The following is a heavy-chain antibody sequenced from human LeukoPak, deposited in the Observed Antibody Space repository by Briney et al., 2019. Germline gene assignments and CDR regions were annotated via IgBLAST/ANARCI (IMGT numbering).Heavy chain of an antibody. CDR2: ISGSGGST. Sequence: GGSLRLSCAASGFTFSSYAMSWVRQAPGKGLEWVSAISGSGGSTYYADSVKGRFTISRDNSKNTLYLQMNSLRAEDTAVYYCAKTPRYFDWSYMDVWGKGTTVTISS. V-gene: IGHV3-23*01. J-gene: IGHJ6*03. CDR3: AKTPRYFDWSYMDV. D-gene: IGHD3-9*01. CDR1: GFTFSSYA.